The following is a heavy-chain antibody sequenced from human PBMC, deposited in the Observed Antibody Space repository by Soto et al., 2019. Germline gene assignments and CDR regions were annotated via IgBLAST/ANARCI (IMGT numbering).Heavy chain of an antibody. CDR2: ISYSGIT. V-gene: IGHV4-31*03. CDR1: GGSVSSGGYY. Sequence: SETLYLTCTVSGGSVSSGGYYWSWIRQHPGKGLEWIGYISYSGITSYNPSLKSRVTISVDTSKNHFSLKLSSVTAADTAVYYCARDTLYGDYGIYYGMDVWGQGTTVTVSS. J-gene: IGHJ6*02. D-gene: IGHD4-17*01. CDR3: ARDTLYGDYGIYYGMDV.